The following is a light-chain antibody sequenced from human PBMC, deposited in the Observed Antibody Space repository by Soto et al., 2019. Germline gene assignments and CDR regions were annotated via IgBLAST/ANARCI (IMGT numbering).Light chain of an antibody. CDR1: QSVSNN. CDR2: DAS. J-gene: IGKJ2*01. Sequence: EIVLTQSPATLSLSPGERATLSCRASQSVSNNLAWYQQRPGQAPRLLIYDASSRATAIPDRFSGSGSGTGFTLTIISLEPEDFAVYYCRQRSNWPRTFGQGTKLEIK. V-gene: IGKV3-11*01. CDR3: RQRSNWPRT.